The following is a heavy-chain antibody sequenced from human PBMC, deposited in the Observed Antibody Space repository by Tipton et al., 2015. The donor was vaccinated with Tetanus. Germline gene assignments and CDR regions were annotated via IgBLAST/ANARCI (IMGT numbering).Heavy chain of an antibody. Sequence: TLSLTCAVSGYSISSGYYWGWIRQPPGKGLEWIGTIYHSGNTYYKPPLKSRVTISENTSKNQFSLKLTSVTAADTAVYYCARIRTTVGYFDFWGQGTLVTVTS. CDR3: ARIRTTVGYFDF. D-gene: IGHD1-26*01. CDR1: GYSISSGYY. CDR2: IYHSGNT. V-gene: IGHV4-38-2*01. J-gene: IGHJ4*02.